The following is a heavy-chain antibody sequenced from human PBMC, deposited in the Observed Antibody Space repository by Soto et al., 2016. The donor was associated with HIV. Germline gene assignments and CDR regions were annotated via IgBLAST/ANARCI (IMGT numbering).Heavy chain of an antibody. V-gene: IGHV3-13*04. CDR2: IGTAGDT. J-gene: IGHJ4*02. Sequence: EVQLVESGGGLVQPGGSLRPSCAASGFSFSSYDMHWVRQATGKGLEWVSTIGTAGDTYYPGSVKGRFTISRENAKNSLYLQMNSLRAGDTAVYYCARGSGFGELLSPLDYWGQGTLVTVSS. CDR3: ARGSGFGELLSPLDY. D-gene: IGHD3-10*01. CDR1: GFSFSSYD.